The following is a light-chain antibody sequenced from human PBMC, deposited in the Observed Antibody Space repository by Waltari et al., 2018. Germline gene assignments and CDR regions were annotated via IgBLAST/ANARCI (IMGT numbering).Light chain of an antibody. Sequence: QSVLAQPPSASGTPGQRITIPCSGSNSTIGSNTVNLYQQFPGTAPRLLIYSNNQRPSGVPDRFSASKSGSSAALAIYGLHSEDEADYYCSTWDDRLTGVVFGGGTKVTVL. CDR1: NSTIGSNT. J-gene: IGLJ2*01. CDR2: SNN. CDR3: STWDDRLTGVV. V-gene: IGLV1-44*01.